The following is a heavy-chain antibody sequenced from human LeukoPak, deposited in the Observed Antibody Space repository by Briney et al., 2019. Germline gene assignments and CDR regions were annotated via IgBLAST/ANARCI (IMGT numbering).Heavy chain of an antibody. J-gene: IGHJ3*02. CDR2: IYYSGST. CDR1: GGSVSSGSYY. Sequence: PSETLSLTCTVSGGSVSSGSYYWSWIRQPPGKGLEWIGYIYYSGSTNYNPSLKSRVTISVDTSKNQFSLKLSSVTAADTAVYYCASWNADVDAFDIWGQGTMVTVSS. CDR3: ASWNADVDAFDI. D-gene: IGHD1-1*01. V-gene: IGHV4-61*01.